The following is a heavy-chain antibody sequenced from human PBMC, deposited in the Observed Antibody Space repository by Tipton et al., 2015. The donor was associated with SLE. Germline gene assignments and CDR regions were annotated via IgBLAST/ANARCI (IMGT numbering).Heavy chain of an antibody. CDR3: ARGGLGYCSGGSCYWFDP. CDR1: GGSISSYY. D-gene: IGHD2-15*01. V-gene: IGHV4-59*12. Sequence: LRLSCTVSGGSISSYYWSWIRQPPGKGLEWIGYIYYSGSTNYNPSLKSRVTISVDTSKNQFSLKLSSVTAADTAVYYCARGGLGYCSGGSCYWFDPWGQGTLVTVSS. CDR2: IYYSGST. J-gene: IGHJ5*02.